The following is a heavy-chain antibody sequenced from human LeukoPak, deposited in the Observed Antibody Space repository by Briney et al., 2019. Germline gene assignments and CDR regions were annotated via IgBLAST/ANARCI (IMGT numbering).Heavy chain of an antibody. V-gene: IGHV6-1*01. D-gene: IGHD5-18*01. CDR3: ASGCYSSFDY. Sequence: SQTLSLTCAISGDSLSNNNVAWNWIRQSPSRGLEWLGRTYYRSKWNTDYAVSVKSRITINYDTSKNQFSLQLNSVTPEDTAVYYCASGCYSSFDYWDQGTLVIVTS. J-gene: IGHJ4*02. CDR2: TYYRSKWNT. CDR1: GDSLSNNNVA.